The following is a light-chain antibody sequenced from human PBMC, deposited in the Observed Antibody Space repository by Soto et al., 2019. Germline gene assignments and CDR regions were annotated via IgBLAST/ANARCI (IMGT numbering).Light chain of an antibody. CDR1: SSDIGSYNL. CDR3: CSYAGDSTWV. V-gene: IGLV2-23*01. CDR2: EGT. Sequence: QSALTQPASVSGSPGQSITISCTGTSSDIGSYNLVSWYLQHPGKAPKLMIYEGTKRPSGVSNRFSGSQSGNTASLTISGLQAEDEADYYCCSYAGDSTWVFGGGTKVTVL. J-gene: IGLJ3*02.